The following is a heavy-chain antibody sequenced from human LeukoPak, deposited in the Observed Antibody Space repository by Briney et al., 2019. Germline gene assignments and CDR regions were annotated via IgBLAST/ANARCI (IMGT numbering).Heavy chain of an antibody. J-gene: IGHJ1*01. CDR2: IRSSGRDK. D-gene: IGHD6-19*01. CDR1: GFTFGSHS. CDR3: ARGPGIAVAPLQH. Sequence: PGGSLRLSCAVSGFTFGSHSMTWVRQAPGKGLEWVSSIRSSGRDKFYADSVKGRFTIARDDAKNSLFLQMNSLRAEDTAVYCCARGPGIAVAPLQHWGQGTLVTVSS. V-gene: IGHV3-21*01.